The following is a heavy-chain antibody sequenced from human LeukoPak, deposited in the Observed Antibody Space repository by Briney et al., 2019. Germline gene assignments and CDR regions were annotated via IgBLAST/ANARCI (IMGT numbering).Heavy chain of an antibody. V-gene: IGHV1-18*01. D-gene: IGHD3-10*01. J-gene: IGHJ6*02. Sequence: ASVKVSCKASGYTFTSYGISWVRQAPGQGLEWMGWISAYNGNTNYAQKLQGRVTMTTDTSTSTAYMELRSLRSDDTAVYYCARPARSYYYGSGSYYNGYYYYGKDVWGQGTTVTVSS. CDR1: GYTFTSYG. CDR2: ISAYNGNT. CDR3: ARPARSYYYGSGSYYNGYYYYGKDV.